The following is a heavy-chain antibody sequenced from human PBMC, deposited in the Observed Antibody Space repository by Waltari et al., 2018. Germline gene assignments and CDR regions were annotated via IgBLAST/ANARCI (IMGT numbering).Heavy chain of an antibody. CDR3: ASQTLTIFGVVTKDY. CDR2: IKQDGSEK. V-gene: IGHV3-7*01. D-gene: IGHD3-3*01. Sequence: EVQLVESGGGLVQPGGFLRLSCAASGFTFSSYWMSWVRQAPGKGLEWVANIKQDGSEKYYVDSVKGRFTISRDNAKNSLYLQMNSLRAEDTAVYYCASQTLTIFGVVTKDYWGQGTLVTVSS. J-gene: IGHJ4*02. CDR1: GFTFSSYW.